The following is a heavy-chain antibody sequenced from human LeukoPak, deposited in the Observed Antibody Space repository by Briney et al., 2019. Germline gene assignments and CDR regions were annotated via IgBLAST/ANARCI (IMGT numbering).Heavy chain of an antibody. CDR3: APGWGRYDSSGYAGGRNAPKVFLWDNFDY. V-gene: IGHV3-23*01. Sequence: PGGSLRLSCAASGFTFSSYAMSWVRQAPGKGLEWVSAISGSGGSTYYADSVKGRFTISRDNSKNTLYLQMNSLRAEDTAVYYCAPGWGRYDSSGYAGGRNAPKVFLWDNFDYWGQGTLVTVSS. CDR1: GFTFSSYA. CDR2: ISGSGGST. J-gene: IGHJ4*02. D-gene: IGHD3-22*01.